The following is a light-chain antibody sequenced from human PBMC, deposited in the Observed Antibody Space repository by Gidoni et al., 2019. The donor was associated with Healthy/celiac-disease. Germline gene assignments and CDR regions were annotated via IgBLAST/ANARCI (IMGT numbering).Light chain of an antibody. J-gene: IGKJ2*01. V-gene: IGKV1-5*01. CDR2: DAS. CDR3: QQYNSYSPYT. CDR1: QSISSW. Sequence: DIQLTQSPSTLSASVGDRVPITCRASQSISSWLAWYQQKPGKAPKLLIYDASSLESGVPSRFSGSGSGTEVTLTISSLQPDDFATYYCQQYNSYSPYTFXQXTKLEIK.